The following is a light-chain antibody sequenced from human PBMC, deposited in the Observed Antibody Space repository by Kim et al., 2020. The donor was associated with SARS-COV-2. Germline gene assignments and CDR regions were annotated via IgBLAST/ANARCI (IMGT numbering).Light chain of an antibody. Sequence: ASVGDRVAITCRASQDIRNDLGWYQQNPGRAPKRLIYGASSLQSGVPSRFSGSGSGTEFTLTISSLQPDDFATYYCQQYNTYSATFGQGTKVDIK. V-gene: IGKV1-17*01. CDR3: QQYNTYSAT. CDR1: QDIRND. CDR2: GAS. J-gene: IGKJ1*01.